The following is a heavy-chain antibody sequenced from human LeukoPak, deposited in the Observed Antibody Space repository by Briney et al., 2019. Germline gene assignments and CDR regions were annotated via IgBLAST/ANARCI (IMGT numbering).Heavy chain of an antibody. V-gene: IGHV1-2*02. CDR3: ASRPYSGSYPGSDY. CDR2: INPNSGGT. Sequence: GASVKVSCKASGYTFTGYYMHWARQAPGQGLEWMGWINPNSGGTNYAQKFQGRATMTRDTSISTAYMELSRLRSDDTAVYYSASRPYSGSYPGSDYWGQGTLVTVSS. D-gene: IGHD1-26*01. CDR1: GYTFTGYY. J-gene: IGHJ4*02.